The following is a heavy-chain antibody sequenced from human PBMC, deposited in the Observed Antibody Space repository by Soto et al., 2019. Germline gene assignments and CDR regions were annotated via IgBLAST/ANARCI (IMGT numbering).Heavy chain of an antibody. D-gene: IGHD3-3*01. Sequence: ASVKVSCKASGFSFISSAVQWVRQARGQRLEYIGWIVVGSGNTNYAQKFQERVTITRDKSTSTAYMELSSLRSEDTAVYYCAADSNPYYDSWRAFDYWGQGTLVTVSS. CDR2: IVVGSGNT. J-gene: IGHJ4*02. CDR3: AADSNPYYDSWRAFDY. V-gene: IGHV1-58*01. CDR1: GFSFISSA.